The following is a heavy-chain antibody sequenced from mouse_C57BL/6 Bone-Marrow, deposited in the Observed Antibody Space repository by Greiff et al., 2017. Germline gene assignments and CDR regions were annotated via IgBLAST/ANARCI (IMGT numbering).Heavy chain of an antibody. CDR1: GYSFTGYY. D-gene: IGHD1-1*01. CDR3: ARTITTVALDY. J-gene: IGHJ2*01. CDR2: INPSTGGT. Sequence: VQLQQSGPELVKPGASVKISCKASGYSFTGYYMNWVKQSPEKSLEWIGVINPSTGGTTYNQKFKAKATSTVDKSSSTAYMQLKTLTSADSAVYYCARTITTVALDYWGRGTTLTVTA. V-gene: IGHV1-42*01.